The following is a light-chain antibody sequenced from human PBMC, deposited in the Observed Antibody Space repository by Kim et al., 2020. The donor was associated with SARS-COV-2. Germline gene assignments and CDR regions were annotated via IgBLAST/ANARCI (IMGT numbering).Light chain of an antibody. CDR2: QNY. V-gene: IGLV1-47*01. Sequence: QRVTISCSGSHPDLENQFGFWYQQFPGTAPKALIYQNYRRPSGVPDRFSGSKSGTSASLAISGLRSEDEAHYYCAAWDDSLGGWVFGGGTKLTVL. J-gene: IGLJ3*02. CDR1: HPDLENQF. CDR3: AAWDDSLGGWV.